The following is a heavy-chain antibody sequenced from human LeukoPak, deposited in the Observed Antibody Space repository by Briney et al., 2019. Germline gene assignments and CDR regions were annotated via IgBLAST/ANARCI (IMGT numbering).Heavy chain of an antibody. CDR2: IYYSGST. CDR1: GGSISSHY. CDR3: ARGVDCSSTSCYYFPWFDP. J-gene: IGHJ5*02. Sequence: SETLSLTCTVSGGSISSHYWSWIRQPPGKGLEWIGYIYYSGSTNYNPSLKSGVTISVDTSKNRFSLKLSSVTAADTAVYYCARGVDCSSTSCYYFPWFDPWGQGTLVTVSS. D-gene: IGHD2-2*01. V-gene: IGHV4-59*11.